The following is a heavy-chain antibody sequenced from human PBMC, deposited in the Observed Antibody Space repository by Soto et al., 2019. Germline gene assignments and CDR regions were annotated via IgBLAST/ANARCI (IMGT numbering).Heavy chain of an antibody. D-gene: IGHD5-12*01. Sequence: SETLSLTCAVYGGSFSGYYWSWIRQPPGKGLEWIGEINHSGSTNYNPSLKSRVTISVDTSKNQFSLKLSSVTAADTAVYYCARGDVNIVATISHYFDDWGQGTLVTVSS. CDR1: GGSFSGYY. CDR2: INHSGST. V-gene: IGHV4-34*01. CDR3: ARGDVNIVATISHYFDD. J-gene: IGHJ4*02.